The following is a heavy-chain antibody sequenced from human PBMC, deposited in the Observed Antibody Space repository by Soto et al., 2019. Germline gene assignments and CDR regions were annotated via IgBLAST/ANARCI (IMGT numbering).Heavy chain of an antibody. Sequence: SETLSLTCTVSGGSLSNYYWSWIRQPAGKGLEWIGRVYTVGSTNYNPSLKSRVTMSIDTSRNQFSLRLTSVTAADTAVYFCARSPQTHSYAQFDSWGQGSLVTVSS. J-gene: IGHJ4*02. CDR2: VYTVGST. CDR1: GGSLSNYY. V-gene: IGHV4-4*07. CDR3: ARSPQTHSYAQFDS. D-gene: IGHD3-16*01.